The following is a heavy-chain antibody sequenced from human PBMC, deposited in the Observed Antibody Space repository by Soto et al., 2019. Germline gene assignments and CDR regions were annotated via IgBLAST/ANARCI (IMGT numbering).Heavy chain of an antibody. D-gene: IGHD2-15*01. CDR3: ASAGDIVVVVAATPRDYYYMDV. V-gene: IGHV1-18*01. J-gene: IGHJ6*03. CDR1: GYTFTSYG. Sequence: ASVKVSCKASGYTFTSYGISWVRQAPGQGLEWMGWISAYNGNTNYAQKLQGRVTMTTDTSTSTAYMELRSLRSDDTAVYYCASAGDIVVVVAATPRDYYYMDVWGKGTTVTVSS. CDR2: ISAYNGNT.